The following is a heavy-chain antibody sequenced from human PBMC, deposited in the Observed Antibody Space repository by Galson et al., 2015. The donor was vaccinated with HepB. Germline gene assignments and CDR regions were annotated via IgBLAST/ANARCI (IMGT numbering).Heavy chain of an antibody. V-gene: IGHV3-48*03. J-gene: IGHJ6*02. CDR2: ISSSGSTI. CDR1: GFTFSSYE. Sequence: SLRLSCAASGFTFSSYEMNWVRQAPGKGLEWLSYISSSGSTIYYADSVKGRFTISRDNAKNSLYLQMNSLRAEDTAVYYCAKDRVPTVTTGQRIPYYYGMDVWGQGTTVTVSS. D-gene: IGHD4-17*01. CDR3: AKDRVPTVTTGQRIPYYYGMDV.